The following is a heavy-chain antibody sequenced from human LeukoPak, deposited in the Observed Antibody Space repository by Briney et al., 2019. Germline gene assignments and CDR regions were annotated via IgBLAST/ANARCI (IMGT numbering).Heavy chain of an antibody. D-gene: IGHD3-10*01. CDR3: ARDGSYGSGSPDY. J-gene: IGHJ4*02. V-gene: IGHV3-7*01. CDR2: IKRDGSEK. Sequence: GGSLRLSCAASGFTFSSYAMSWVRQAPGKGLDWVANIKRDGSEKYYADSVKGRFTISRDDMKNLVFLQMDSLRAEDTGLYYCARDGSYGSGSPDYWGQGTLVTVPS. CDR1: GFTFSSYA.